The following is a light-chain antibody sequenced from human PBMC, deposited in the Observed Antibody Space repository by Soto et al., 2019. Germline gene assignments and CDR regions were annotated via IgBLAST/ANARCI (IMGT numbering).Light chain of an antibody. Sequence: DLQMTQSPSSLSASVGDRVTITCRSSQSIISYLNWYQQKPGKAPQLLIYAAFSLQSGVPARFSGSVSGTDFTLSITNLQPEDSAIYYCQQTYSGPRTFGQGTKLEIK. CDR3: QQTYSGPRT. CDR1: QSIISY. V-gene: IGKV1-39*01. J-gene: IGKJ2*01. CDR2: AAF.